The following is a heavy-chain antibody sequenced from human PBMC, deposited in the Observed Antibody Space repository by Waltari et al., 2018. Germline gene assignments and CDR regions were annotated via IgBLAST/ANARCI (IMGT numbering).Heavy chain of an antibody. D-gene: IGHD2-2*02. CDR1: GYSISSGYY. Sequence: QVQLQESGPGLVKPSETLSLTCAVSGYSISSGYYWGWIRQPPGKGLEWIGSIYHSGSTYYNPSLKSRVTMSVDTSKNQFSLKLSSVTAADTAVYYCARTQHIVVVPAAIGAFDIWGQGTMVTVSS. CDR2: IYHSGST. V-gene: IGHV4-38-2*01. CDR3: ARTQHIVVVPAAIGAFDI. J-gene: IGHJ3*02.